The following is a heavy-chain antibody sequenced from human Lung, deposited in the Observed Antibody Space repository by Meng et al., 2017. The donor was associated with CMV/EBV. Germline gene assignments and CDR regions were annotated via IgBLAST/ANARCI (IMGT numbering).Heavy chain of an antibody. CDR1: GFMFDDYA. V-gene: IGHV3-30*02. CDR3: VKGIYPRTYYYYYYGLDV. Sequence: GESLKISCAASGFMFDDYAMHWVRQAPGKGLEWVAFIRFDASNKYYADSVKGRFTISRDNFKNTLFLQMNSLRPEDTAVYYCVKGIYPRTYYYYYYGLDVWGQGTSVTVSS. D-gene: IGHD1-7*01. CDR2: IRFDASNK. J-gene: IGHJ6*02.